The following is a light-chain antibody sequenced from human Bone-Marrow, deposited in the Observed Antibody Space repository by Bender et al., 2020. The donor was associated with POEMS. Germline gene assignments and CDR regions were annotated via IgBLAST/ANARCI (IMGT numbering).Light chain of an antibody. J-gene: IGLJ2*01. CDR3: QVWLSSSDHPV. Sequence: SYVLTQPPSVSVAPGQTATITCGRHNIGSDSVNWYQQWPGQAPVLVVYDDSNRPSGIPERFSGSNSGNTATLTISRVEAGDEADYYCQVWLSSSDHPVFGGGTKVTVL. V-gene: IGLV3-21*02. CDR1: NIGSDS. CDR2: DDS.